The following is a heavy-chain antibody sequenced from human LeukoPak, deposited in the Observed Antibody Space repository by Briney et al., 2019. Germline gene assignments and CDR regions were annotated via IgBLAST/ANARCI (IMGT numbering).Heavy chain of an antibody. D-gene: IGHD1-26*01. CDR3: ARLVEQFSGSYYYFDY. V-gene: IGHV5-51*01. CDR1: GYSSTSYW. CDR2: IYPGDSDT. J-gene: IGHJ4*02. Sequence: GESLKISCKGSGYSSTSYWIGWVRQMPGKGLEWMGIIYPGDSDTRYSPSFQGQVTISADKSISTAYLQWSSLKASDTAMYYCARLVEQFSGSYYYFDYWGQGTLVTVSS.